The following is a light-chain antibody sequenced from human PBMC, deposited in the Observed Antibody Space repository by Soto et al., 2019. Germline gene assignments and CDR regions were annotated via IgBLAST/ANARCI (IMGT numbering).Light chain of an antibody. CDR3: SSYSISTAYL. J-gene: IGLJ1*01. Sequence: QSVLTQPASVSGSPGQSITISCTGTSSDVGGYDYVSWYQLHPGKAPKLMVFEVSNRPSGVSYRFSGSKSGNTASLTISGLQAGDEADYFCSSYSISTAYLFGTGTKVTV. V-gene: IGLV2-14*01. CDR1: SSDVGGYDY. CDR2: EVS.